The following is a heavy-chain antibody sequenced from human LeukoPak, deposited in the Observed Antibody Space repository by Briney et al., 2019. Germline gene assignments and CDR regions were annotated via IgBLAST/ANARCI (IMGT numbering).Heavy chain of an antibody. J-gene: IGHJ5*02. D-gene: IGHD4/OR15-4a*01. CDR2: IDWDDDK. CDR1: GFSLTTTGMR. V-gene: IGHV2-70*04. CDR3: ARLQGATIGAKWFDP. Sequence: SGPALVKPTQTLTLTCTFSGFSLTTTGMRVSWIRQPPGKALEWLTSIDWDDDKFYSTSLKTRLTISKDTSKNQVVLTMTNMDPVDTATYYCARLQGATIGAKWFDPWGQGTLVTVSS.